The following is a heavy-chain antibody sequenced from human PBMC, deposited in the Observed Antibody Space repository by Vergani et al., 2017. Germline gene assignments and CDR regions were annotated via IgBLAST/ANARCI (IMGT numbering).Heavy chain of an antibody. V-gene: IGHV5-51*01. D-gene: IGHD4/OR15-4a*01. CDR1: KSSFISNE. CDR2: INPIDSKI. J-gene: IGHJ4*02. CDR3: TRHVPCGAGACLHFDH. Sequence: EVMLVQSGAEVKKPGESLKISCKYSKSSFISNEIAWVRQMSGKGLQWMGNINPIDSKIAYSPSFQGQAIMSLDKSITTAYLQWRSLKASDTAIYYCTRHVPCGAGACLHFDHWGQGTQVTVSS.